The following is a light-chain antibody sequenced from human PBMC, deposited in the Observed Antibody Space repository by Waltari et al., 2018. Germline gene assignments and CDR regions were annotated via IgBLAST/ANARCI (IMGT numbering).Light chain of an antibody. CDR2: DVS. V-gene: IGLV2-14*01. J-gene: IGLJ3*02. Sequence: QSALTQPASVSGSPGQSITISCTGTSSDVGGYNHVSWYQQHPGKAPKLMIYDVSKRPSGVSNRFSGSKSGNTASLTISGLQAEDEADYYCSSFTSSNTVVFGGGTKLTVL. CDR1: SSDVGGYNH. CDR3: SSFTSSNTVV.